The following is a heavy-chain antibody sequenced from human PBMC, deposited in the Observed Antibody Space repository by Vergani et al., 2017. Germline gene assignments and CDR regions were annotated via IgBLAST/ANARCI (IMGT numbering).Heavy chain of an antibody. CDR2: ISAYNGNT. CDR3: AKVRVYNWDDVLDWFDP. J-gene: IGHJ5*02. Sequence: QVQLVQSGAEVKKPGASVKVSCKASGYTFTNYGISWVRQAPGQGLEWMGWISAYNGNTKIAQKLQGRVTMTTDTSTSTAYLELRSLGSDDTAVYYCAKVRVYNWDDVLDWFDPWGQGTLVSVSS. V-gene: IGHV1-18*01. CDR1: GYTFTNYG. D-gene: IGHD1-20*01.